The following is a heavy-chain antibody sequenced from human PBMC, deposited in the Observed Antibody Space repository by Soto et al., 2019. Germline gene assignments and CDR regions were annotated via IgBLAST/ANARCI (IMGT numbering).Heavy chain of an antibody. D-gene: IGHD6-19*01. CDR3: ARDHSSQWLDHYGMDV. CDR2: IYYSGST. CDR1: GGSISSYY. V-gene: IGHV4-59*01. Sequence: SETLSLTCTVSGGSISSYYWSWIRQPPGKGLEWIGYIYYSGSTNYNPSLKSRVTISVDTSKNQFSLKLSSVTAADTAVYYCARDHSSQWLDHYGMDVWGQGTTVTVSS. J-gene: IGHJ6*02.